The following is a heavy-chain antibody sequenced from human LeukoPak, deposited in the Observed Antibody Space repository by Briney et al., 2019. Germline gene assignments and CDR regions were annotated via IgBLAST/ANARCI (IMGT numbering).Heavy chain of an antibody. CDR2: ISGSGGST. CDR1: GFTFSSYA. J-gene: IGHJ4*02. Sequence: GGSLRLSCAASGFTFSSYAVSWVRQAPGKGLEWVSAISGSGGSTYYADSVKGRFTISRDNSKNTLYLQMNSLRAEDTAVYYSAKDPDIVATISHFDYWGQGTLVTVSS. D-gene: IGHD5-12*01. V-gene: IGHV3-23*01. CDR3: AKDPDIVATISHFDY.